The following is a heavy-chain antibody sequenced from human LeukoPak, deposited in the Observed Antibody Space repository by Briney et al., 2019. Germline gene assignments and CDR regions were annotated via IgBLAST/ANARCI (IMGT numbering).Heavy chain of an antibody. CDR2: IYHSGST. CDR3: AGTTYVTIVFDY. Sequence: PSETLSLTCTVSGYSISSGYYWGWIRQPPGKGLEWIGSIYHSGSTYYNPSLKSRVTISVDTSKNQFSLKLSSVTAADTAVYYCAGTTYVTIVFDYWGQGTLVTVSS. J-gene: IGHJ4*02. CDR1: GYSISSGYY. V-gene: IGHV4-38-2*02. D-gene: IGHD3-22*01.